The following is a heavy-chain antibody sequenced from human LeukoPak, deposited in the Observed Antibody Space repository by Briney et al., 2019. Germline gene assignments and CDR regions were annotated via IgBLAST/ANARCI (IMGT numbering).Heavy chain of an antibody. V-gene: IGHV4-39*01. D-gene: IGHD5-12*01. Sequence: PSETLSLTCTVSGGSISSSGYYWGWIRQPPGKGLEWIGSIYYSGSTYYNPSLKSRVTISVDTSKNQFSLKLSSVTAADTAVYYCARLFLLTFWGYEPRGTFDYWGQGTLVTVSS. CDR1: GGSISSSGYY. CDR3: ARLFLLTFWGYEPRGTFDY. CDR2: IYYSGST. J-gene: IGHJ4*02.